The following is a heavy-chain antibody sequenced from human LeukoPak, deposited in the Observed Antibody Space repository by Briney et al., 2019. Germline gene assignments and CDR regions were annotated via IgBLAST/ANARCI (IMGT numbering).Heavy chain of an antibody. D-gene: IGHD3-10*01. V-gene: IGHV4-34*01. CDR3: ARGPYYGSGSYTY. CDR1: GGSFSGYY. CDR2: INHSGST. J-gene: IGHJ4*02. Sequence: SETLSLTCAVYGGSFSGYYWSWIRQPPGKGLEWIGEINHSGSTNYNPSLKSRVTISVDTSKNQFSLKLSSVTAADTAVCYCARGPYYGSGSYTYWGQGTLVTVSS.